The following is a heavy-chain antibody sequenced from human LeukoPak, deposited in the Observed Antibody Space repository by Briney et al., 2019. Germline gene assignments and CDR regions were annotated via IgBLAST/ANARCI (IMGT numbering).Heavy chain of an antibody. Sequence: ASVKVSCKASGYTFTSYDINWVRQATGQGLEWMGWMNPNSGNTGYAQKFQGRVTMTRNTSISTAYMELSSLRSEDTAVYYCARGSPFYYYDSSGYNDYWGQGTLVTVSS. J-gene: IGHJ4*02. D-gene: IGHD3-22*01. CDR2: MNPNSGNT. V-gene: IGHV1-8*01. CDR1: GYTFTSYD. CDR3: ARGSPFYYYDSSGYNDY.